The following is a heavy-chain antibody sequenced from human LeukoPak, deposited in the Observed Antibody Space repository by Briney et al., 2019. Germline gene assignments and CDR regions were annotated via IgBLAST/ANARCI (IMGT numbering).Heavy chain of an antibody. D-gene: IGHD3-10*01. J-gene: IGHJ5*02. CDR1: GFTFDDYA. V-gene: IGHV3-43*02. CDR3: AKDLTISGSAWFDP. CDR2: ISGVGGST. Sequence: RTGGSLRPSCAASGFTFDDYAMHWVRQTPGKGLEWVSLISGVGGSTYYTDSVRGRFTISRDNSQNSLYLQMNSLTTEDTAFYFCAKDLTISGSAWFDPWGQGTLVTVSS.